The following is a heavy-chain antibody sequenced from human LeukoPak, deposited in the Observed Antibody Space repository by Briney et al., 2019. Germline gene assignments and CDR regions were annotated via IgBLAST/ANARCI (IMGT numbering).Heavy chain of an antibody. V-gene: IGHV4-59*01. CDR3: ARVLRPMASQYYFDY. J-gene: IGHJ4*02. CDR1: GASINTYY. Sequence: SETLSLTCTVSGASINTYYWSWIRQPPGKGLEWIGYIYYSGTTSYNPSLKTRVTISIDTSKNQFSLKLSSVTAAATAAYYCARVLRPMASQYYFDYWGQGTLVTVSS. CDR2: IYYSGTT. D-gene: IGHD3-10*01.